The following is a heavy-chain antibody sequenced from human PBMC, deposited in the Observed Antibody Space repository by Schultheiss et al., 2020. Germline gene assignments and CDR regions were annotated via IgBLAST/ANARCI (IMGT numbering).Heavy chain of an antibody. J-gene: IGHJ4*02. V-gene: IGHV3-69-1*01. CDR3: AKPRGGYNQFDY. CDR1: GFTVSGNY. Sequence: GGSLRLSCAASGFTVSGNYMSWVRQAPGKGLEWVSSISGGSTYYADSVKGRFTISRDNAKNSLYLQMNTLRAEDTAVYYCAKPRGGYNQFDYWGQGTLVTVSS. D-gene: IGHD5-24*01. CDR2: ISGGST.